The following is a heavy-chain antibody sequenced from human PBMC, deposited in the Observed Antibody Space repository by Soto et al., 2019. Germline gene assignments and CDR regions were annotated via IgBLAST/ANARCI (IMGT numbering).Heavy chain of an antibody. CDR3: ARGPRSTRRIAARVDDAFDI. V-gene: IGHV4-31*03. D-gene: IGHD6-6*01. CDR2: IYYSGST. CDR1: GGSISSGGYY. Sequence: QVQLQESGPGLVKPSQTLSLTCTVSGGSISSGGYYWSWIRQHPGKGLEWIGYIYYSGSTYYNPSLKSRVTISVDTSKNQFSLKLSSVTAADTAVYYCARGPRSTRRIAARVDDAFDIWGQGTMVTVSS. J-gene: IGHJ3*02.